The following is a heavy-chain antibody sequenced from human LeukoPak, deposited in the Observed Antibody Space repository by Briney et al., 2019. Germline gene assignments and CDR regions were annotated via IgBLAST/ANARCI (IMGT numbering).Heavy chain of an antibody. CDR2: IWYDGSNK. V-gene: IGHV3-33*08. CDR1: GFTFSSYA. Sequence: LSGGSLRLSCAASGFTFSSYAMSWVRQAPGKGLEWVAVIWYDGSNKYYADSVKGRFTISRDNSKNTLYLQMNSLRADDTAVYYCARDQGAYCSGGSCYFANFDYWGQGTLVTVSS. CDR3: ARDQGAYCSGGSCYFANFDY. D-gene: IGHD2-15*01. J-gene: IGHJ4*02.